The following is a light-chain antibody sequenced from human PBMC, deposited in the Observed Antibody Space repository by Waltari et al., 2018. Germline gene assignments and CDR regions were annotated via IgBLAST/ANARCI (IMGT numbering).Light chain of an antibody. CDR1: SSDIGYYNF. J-gene: IGLJ2*01. CDR3: SSYGGRNNLI. Sequence: QSALTQPPSASGSPGQSVTIPCTGTSSDIGYYNFVSWYQQHPGKAPKLMIYEVSKRPSGVPDRFSGSKSGYTASLTVSGLQAEDEAEYYCSSYGGRNNLIFGGGTKLTVL. V-gene: IGLV2-8*01. CDR2: EVS.